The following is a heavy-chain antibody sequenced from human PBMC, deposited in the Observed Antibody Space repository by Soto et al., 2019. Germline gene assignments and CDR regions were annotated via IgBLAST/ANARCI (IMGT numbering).Heavy chain of an antibody. CDR3: ARNGTGAPVDY. V-gene: IGHV1-18*01. Sequence: QVQLVQSGAEVKKPGDSVKVSCKASGYTFTSYGISWVRQAPGQGLEWVGWISAYNGNTHYAQKLQVRVTMTTDTSTTTAYMELRSLISDDTDVYYCARNGTGAPVDYWGHGTLVNASS. CDR1: GYTFTSYG. CDR2: ISAYNGNT. D-gene: IGHD3-10*01. J-gene: IGHJ4*01.